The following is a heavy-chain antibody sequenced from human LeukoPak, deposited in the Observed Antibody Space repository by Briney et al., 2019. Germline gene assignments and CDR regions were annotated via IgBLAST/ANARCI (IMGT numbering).Heavy chain of an antibody. D-gene: IGHD4-17*01. CDR2: LSGSGGRT. J-gene: IGHJ4*02. Sequence: GGSLRLSCAASGFTFSSYAMSWLRRAPGKGLEWVSGLSGSGGRTYYADSLKGRFTISRDNSKNTLYLQMNRLRATDTAVYFCAKDAAGDYSYYFDYWGQGTLVTVSS. V-gene: IGHV3-23*01. CDR3: AKDAAGDYSYYFDY. CDR1: GFTFSSYA.